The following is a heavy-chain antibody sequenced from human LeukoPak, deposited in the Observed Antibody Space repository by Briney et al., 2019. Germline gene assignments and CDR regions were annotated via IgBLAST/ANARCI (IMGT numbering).Heavy chain of an antibody. CDR1: GFTFSTYW. J-gene: IGHJ6*02. D-gene: IGHD3-10*01. Sequence: GGSLRLSCAASGFTFSTYWMSWVRQAPGKGLEWVANIKQGGSEKYYVDSVKGRFTISRDNAKNSLFLQMNSLRAEDTAVYYCARLPGIGYYYYYGMDVWGQGTTVTVSS. CDR2: IKQGGSEK. V-gene: IGHV3-7*01. CDR3: ARLPGIGYYYYYGMDV.